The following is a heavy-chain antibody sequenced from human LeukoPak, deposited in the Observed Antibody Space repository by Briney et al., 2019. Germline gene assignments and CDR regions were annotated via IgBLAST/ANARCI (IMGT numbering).Heavy chain of an antibody. CDR1: GFTFSSYW. D-gene: IGHD6-6*01. V-gene: IGHV3-7*01. J-gene: IGHJ4*02. Sequence: GGSLRLSFAASGFTFSSYWMSWFRQAPGKGLEWVANIKQEGSEKYDVDSVKGRFTISRDNAKNTLYLQMNSLRAEDTAVYYCARDGSSKGFDYWGQGTLVTVSS. CDR3: ARDGSSKGFDY. CDR2: IKQEGSEK.